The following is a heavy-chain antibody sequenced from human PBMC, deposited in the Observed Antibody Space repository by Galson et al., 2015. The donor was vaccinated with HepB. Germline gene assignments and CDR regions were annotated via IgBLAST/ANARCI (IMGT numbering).Heavy chain of an antibody. D-gene: IGHD1-1*01. CDR2: IYYTGST. V-gene: IGHV4-39*07. CDR1: GGSISSSSYY. J-gene: IGHJ4*02. Sequence: ETLSLTCTVSGGSISSSSYYWGWIRQPPGKGLEWIGNIYYTGSTYYSPSLKSRVTISVDTSKNQFSLKLSSVTVADTAIYYCARDHWPLHFGYWGQGTLVTVSS. CDR3: ARDHWPLHFGY.